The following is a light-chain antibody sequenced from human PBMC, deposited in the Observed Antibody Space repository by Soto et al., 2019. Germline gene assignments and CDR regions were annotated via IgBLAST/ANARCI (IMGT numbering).Light chain of an antibody. J-gene: IGKJ2*01. CDR3: QQGHNWPLT. V-gene: IGKV3-15*01. CDR1: QSISSE. Sequence: EIVMTQSPATLSVSPGERATLSCRASQSISSELAWYQQKPGQPSRLLIYGASTRATGVPARFTGSGSGSDFPLTISGLQSEDFAVYYCQQGHNWPLTFCQGTRLEI. CDR2: GAS.